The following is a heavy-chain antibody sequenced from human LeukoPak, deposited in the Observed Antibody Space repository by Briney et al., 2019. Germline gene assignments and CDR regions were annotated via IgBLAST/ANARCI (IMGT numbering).Heavy chain of an antibody. CDR2: ISSSGSTI. J-gene: IGHJ4*02. D-gene: IGHD6-13*01. CDR3: ARVGAAGTVRPNY. CDR1: GFTFSDYY. Sequence: PGGSLRLSYSPSGFTFSDYYMSWIRQAPGKGLEWVSYISSSGSTIYYAGSVKGRFTISREKAKHSLYLQMNSLRAEDTAVYHCARVGAAGTVRPNYGGEETLVTVPS. V-gene: IGHV3-11*01.